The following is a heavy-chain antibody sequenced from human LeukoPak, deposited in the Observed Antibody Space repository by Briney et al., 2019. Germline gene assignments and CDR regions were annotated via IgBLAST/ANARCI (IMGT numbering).Heavy chain of an antibody. D-gene: IGHD2-8*01. CDR1: GYSFTSYW. V-gene: IGHV5-51*01. J-gene: IGHJ4*02. CDR3: ARGTGVRYCSNGVCYTSDY. Sequence: GESLKISCKGSGYSFTSYWIGWVRQMPGKGLEWMGIIYPGDSVTRYSPSFQGQVTISADKSISTAYLQWSSLKASDTAMYYCARGTGVRYCSNGVCYTSDYWGQGTLVTVSS. CDR2: IYPGDSVT.